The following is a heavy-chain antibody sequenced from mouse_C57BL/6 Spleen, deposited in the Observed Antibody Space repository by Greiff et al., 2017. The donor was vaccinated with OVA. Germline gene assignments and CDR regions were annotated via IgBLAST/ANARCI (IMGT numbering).Heavy chain of an antibody. Sequence: VKLVESGPGLVAPSQSLSITCTVSGFSLTSYGVHWVRQPPGKGLEWLVVIWSDGSTTYNSALKSRLSISKDNSKSQVFLKMNSLQTDDTAMYYCARQMVVATDYAMDYWGQGTSVTVSS. CDR2: IWSDGST. CDR1: GFSLTSYG. CDR3: ARQMVVATDYAMDY. J-gene: IGHJ4*01. D-gene: IGHD1-1*01. V-gene: IGHV2-6-1*01.